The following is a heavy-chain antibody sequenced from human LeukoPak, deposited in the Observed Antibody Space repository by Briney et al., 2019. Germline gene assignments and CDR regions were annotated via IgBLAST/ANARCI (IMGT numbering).Heavy chain of an antibody. V-gene: IGHV1-2*02. CDR2: INPNSGGT. CDR3: ARGPGQWLYFDY. D-gene: IGHD6-19*01. CDR1: GYTFSGNF. J-gene: IGHJ4*02. Sequence: ASVMVSCKASGYTFSGNFMHWVRQAPGQGLEWMGWINPNSGGTNYAQKFQGRVTMTRDTSISTAYMELSRLRSDDTAVYYCARGPGQWLYFDYWGQGTLVTVSS.